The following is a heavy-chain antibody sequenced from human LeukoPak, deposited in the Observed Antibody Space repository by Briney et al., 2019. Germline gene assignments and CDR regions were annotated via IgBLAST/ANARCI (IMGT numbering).Heavy chain of an antibody. CDR3: ARCSYSGGSCPDY. Sequence: PGGSLRLSCAASGFTFSSNWMHWVRQAPGKGLVWLSRISNDGSDTGYADSVKGRSTISRDNAKNTLFLQMNSLRAEDTAVYYCARCSYSGGSCPDYWGQGTLVTVSS. J-gene: IGHJ4*02. V-gene: IGHV3-74*01. D-gene: IGHD2-15*01. CDR1: GFTFSSNW. CDR2: ISNDGSDT.